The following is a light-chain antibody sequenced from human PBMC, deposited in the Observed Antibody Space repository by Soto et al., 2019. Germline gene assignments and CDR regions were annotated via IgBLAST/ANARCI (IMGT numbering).Light chain of an antibody. Sequence: QSVLTQPPSVSGAPGQRVTIFCSGSYSNIGNNAINWYQQVPGKAPRLLVFYDSVVPSGVSDRFSGSKSGTSASLTISGLQSADEADYHCASWDDGLKAWVFGGGTKLTVL. CDR1: YSNIGNNA. V-gene: IGLV1-36*01. CDR2: YDS. J-gene: IGLJ3*02. CDR3: ASWDDGLKAWV.